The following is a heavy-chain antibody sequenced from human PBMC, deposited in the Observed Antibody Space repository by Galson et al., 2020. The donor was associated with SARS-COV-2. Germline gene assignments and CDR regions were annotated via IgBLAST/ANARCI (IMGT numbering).Heavy chain of an antibody. Sequence: ASVQVSCKVSGYTLTELSMHWLRQAPAKGLAWMGGFDPEDGETIYAQKFQGRVTMTEHTSTDTAYMELSSLRSEDTDVYYCATASAVRGVRANDYYYYGMDVWGQGTTVTVSS. CDR3: ATASAVRGVRANDYYYYGMDV. J-gene: IGHJ6*02. D-gene: IGHD3-10*01. CDR1: GYTLTELS. CDR2: FDPEDGET. V-gene: IGHV1-24*01.